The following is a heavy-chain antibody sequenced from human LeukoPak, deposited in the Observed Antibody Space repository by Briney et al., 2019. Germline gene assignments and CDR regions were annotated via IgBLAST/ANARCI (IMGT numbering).Heavy chain of an antibody. CDR1: GGSISRFY. J-gene: IGHJ6*02. V-gene: IGHV4-59*01. Sequence: SETLSLTRTVPGGSISRFYRSWIREPPGKRLEWIGYISYSGSTNSTPSLKSRVTISVDTSKDQFSLKLSSVTAADTAVYYCARVAAAGIYGMDVWGQGTTVTVSS. D-gene: IGHD6-13*01. CDR2: ISYSGST. CDR3: ARVAAAGIYGMDV.